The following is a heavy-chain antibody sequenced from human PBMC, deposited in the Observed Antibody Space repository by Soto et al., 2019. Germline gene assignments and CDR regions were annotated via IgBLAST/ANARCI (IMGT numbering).Heavy chain of an antibody. D-gene: IGHD3-10*01. CDR3: ARDSMVRGVIPLDYYGMDV. CDR1: GCSISSYY. Sequence: SETLSLTCTVSGCSISSYYWSWIRQPPGKGLEWIGYIYYSGSTNYNPSLKSRVTISVDTSKNQFSLKLSSVTAADTAVYYCARDSMVRGVIPLDYYGMDVWGQGTTVT. CDR2: IYYSGST. V-gene: IGHV4-59*01. J-gene: IGHJ6*02.